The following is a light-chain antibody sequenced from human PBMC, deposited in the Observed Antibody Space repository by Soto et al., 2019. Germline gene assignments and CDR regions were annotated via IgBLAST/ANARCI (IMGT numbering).Light chain of an antibody. CDR1: KSVSSSY. CDR2: GAS. V-gene: IGKV3-20*01. J-gene: IGKJ1*01. Sequence: EIVLTQSPGTLSLSPGERATLSCRASKSVSSSYLAWYQQKPGQAPRLLIYGASIRATGIPDRFSGSGSGTDFTLTVSRLEPEDFAVYYCQQYGSSPRTFGLGTKVEIK. CDR3: QQYGSSPRT.